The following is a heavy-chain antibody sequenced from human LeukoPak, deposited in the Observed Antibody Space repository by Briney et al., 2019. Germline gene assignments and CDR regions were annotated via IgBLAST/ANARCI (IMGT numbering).Heavy chain of an antibody. Sequence: PGGSLRLSCAASGFTFSSYAMHWVRQAPGKGLEWVAVISYDGSNKYYADSVKGRFTISRDNSKNTLYLQMNSLRAEDTAVYYCARDIGSYNDYYYGMDVWGQGTTVTVSS. CDR2: ISYDGSNK. CDR1: GFTFSSYA. D-gene: IGHD1-26*01. V-gene: IGHV3-30*04. J-gene: IGHJ6*02. CDR3: ARDIGSYNDYYYGMDV.